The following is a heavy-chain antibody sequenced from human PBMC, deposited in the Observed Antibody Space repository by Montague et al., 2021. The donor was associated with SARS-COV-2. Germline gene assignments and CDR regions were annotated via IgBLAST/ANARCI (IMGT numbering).Heavy chain of an antibody. J-gene: IGHJ5*02. CDR3: ARDAYYFGPGRENHGAFDP. CDR2: INANGNF. V-gene: IGHV4-4*07. CDR1: VDSSAADVSCSGGDF. D-gene: IGHD2/OR15-2a*01. Sequence: SETLSLTCRVSVDSSAADVSCSGGDFRSGIQQLAWMGLGFIGGINANGNFDYNPSLNSRVSMSMDTSKQEFSMRLISVTAADTAVYYCARDAYYFGPGRENHGAFDPWGQGILVTVSS.